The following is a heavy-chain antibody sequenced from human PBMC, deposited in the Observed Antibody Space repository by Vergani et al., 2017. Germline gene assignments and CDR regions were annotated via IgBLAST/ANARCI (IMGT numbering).Heavy chain of an antibody. Sequence: QVQLQESGPGLVKPSQTLSLSCTVSGGSVRTSIGYYWTWIRQPAGKTLEWIGEIFSSGSTNYNPPLKSRVTISVDTSKNQFSLKLSSVTAADTAVYYCARGPLGQWPLGYFDYWGQGTLVTVSS. D-gene: IGHD6-19*01. CDR2: IFSSGST. J-gene: IGHJ4*02. CDR3: ARGPLGQWPLGYFDY. CDR1: GGSVRTSIGYY. V-gene: IGHV4-61*10.